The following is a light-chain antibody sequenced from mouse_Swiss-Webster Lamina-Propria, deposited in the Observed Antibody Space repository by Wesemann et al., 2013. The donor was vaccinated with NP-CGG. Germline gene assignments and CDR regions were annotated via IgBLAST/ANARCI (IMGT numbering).Light chain of an antibody. CDR3: QNGHSFPRT. J-gene: IGKJ1*01. Sequence: DIVMTQSPATLSVTPGDRVSLYCRASQSISDYLHWYQQKSHESPRLLIKYASQSISGIPSRFSGSGSGSDFTLSINSVEPEDVGVYYCQNGHSFPRTFGGGTKLEIK. V-gene: IGKV5-39*01. CDR1: QSISDY. CDR2: YAS.